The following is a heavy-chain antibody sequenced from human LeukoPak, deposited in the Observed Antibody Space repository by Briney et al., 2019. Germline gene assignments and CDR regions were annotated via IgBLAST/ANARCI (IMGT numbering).Heavy chain of an antibody. CDR3: ARRERYRSSTSCYSYFDY. CDR2: IYYSGST. J-gene: IGHJ4*02. V-gene: IGHV4-59*01. CDR1: GGSISSYY. Sequence: SETLSLTCSVSGGSISSYYWSWIRQPSGKGLEWIGYIYYSGSTNYNPSLKSRVTISVDTSKNQFSLKLSSVTAADTAVYYCARRERYRSSTSCYSYFDYWGQGTLVTVSS. D-gene: IGHD2-2*02.